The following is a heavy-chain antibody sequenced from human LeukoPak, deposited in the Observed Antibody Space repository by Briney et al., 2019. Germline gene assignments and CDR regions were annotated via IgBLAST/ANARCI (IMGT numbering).Heavy chain of an antibody. Sequence: SETLTLTCAVYGGTFSGYYRSWIRQPPGKGLEWIGEINHSGSTNYNPSLKSRVIISVDTSKNQFSLKLSSVTAADTAVYYCASRAGCHHNRYAFDCWGHGTMVTVSS. D-gene: IGHD1-14*01. CDR2: INHSGST. CDR1: GGTFSGYY. J-gene: IGHJ3*01. V-gene: IGHV4-34*01. CDR3: ASRAGCHHNRYAFDC.